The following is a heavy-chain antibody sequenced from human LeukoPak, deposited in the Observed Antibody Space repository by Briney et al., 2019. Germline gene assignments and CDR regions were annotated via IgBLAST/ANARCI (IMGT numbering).Heavy chain of an antibody. CDR1: GYTFTSYG. Sequence: ASVKVSCKASGYTFTSYGISWVRQAPGQGLEWMGRINPNSGGTNYAQKFQGRVTMTRDTSISTAYMELSRLRSDDTAVYYCARARRPTIFGVVVDGMDVWGQGTTVTVSS. CDR2: INPNSGGT. CDR3: ARARRPTIFGVVVDGMDV. V-gene: IGHV1-2*06. D-gene: IGHD3-3*01. J-gene: IGHJ6*02.